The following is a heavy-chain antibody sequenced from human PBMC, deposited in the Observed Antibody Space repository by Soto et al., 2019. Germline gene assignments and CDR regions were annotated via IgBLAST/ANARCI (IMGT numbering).Heavy chain of an antibody. Sequence: GGSLSLSCAASGFTFSSYAMSWVRQPVGKWLEGVSTISGSGGSTYYADSVKGRFTISRDHSKNTLYLQMNSLRAEDTAVYYCAKTPRYCSGSSCYGPKFDYWGQGT. D-gene: IGHD2-15*01. CDR3: AKTPRYCSGSSCYGPKFDY. CDR1: GFTFSSYA. J-gene: IGHJ4*02. CDR2: ISGSGGST. V-gene: IGHV3-23*01.